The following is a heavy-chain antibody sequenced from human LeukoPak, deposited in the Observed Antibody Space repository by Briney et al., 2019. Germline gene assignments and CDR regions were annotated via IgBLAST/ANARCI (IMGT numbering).Heavy chain of an antibody. CDR1: GFRFSNYA. CDR2: IISSSGST. D-gene: IGHD5-12*01. Sequence: GGSLRLSCAASGFRFSNYAMSWVRQAPGKGLEWVSVIISSSGSTFYADSVKGGFTISRDNSKNTLYLQMNSLRDEDTAVYYCAKGGYDYVEIGYFDFWGQGTLVTVSS. CDR3: AKGGYDYVEIGYFDF. V-gene: IGHV3-23*01. J-gene: IGHJ4*02.